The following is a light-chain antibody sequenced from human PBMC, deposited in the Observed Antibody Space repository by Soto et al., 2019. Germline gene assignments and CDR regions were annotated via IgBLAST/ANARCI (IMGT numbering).Light chain of an antibody. CDR2: AAS. V-gene: IGKV1-39*01. Sequence: DIQMTQSPSSLSASVGDRVTITCRASQAISYYLNWYQQKPGKAPKLLIHAASSLQGGVPSRFSGGGSGTDFTLTINSLQPEDFATYYCQQSYTAPQTFGQGTKVEI. CDR1: QAISYY. J-gene: IGKJ1*01. CDR3: QQSYTAPQT.